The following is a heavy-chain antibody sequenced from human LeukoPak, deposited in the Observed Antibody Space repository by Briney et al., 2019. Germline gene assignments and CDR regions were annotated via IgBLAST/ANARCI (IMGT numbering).Heavy chain of an antibody. CDR3: ACFWSDYPYYFDY. D-gene: IGHD3-3*01. J-gene: IGHJ4*02. V-gene: IGHV3-23*01. Sequence: GGSLRLSCAASGSTFSSYAMSWVRQAPGKGLEWVSAISGSGGSTYYADSVKGRFTISRDNSKNTLYLQMNSLRAEDTAVYYCACFWSDYPYYFDYWGQGTLVTVSS. CDR1: GSTFSSYA. CDR2: ISGSGGST.